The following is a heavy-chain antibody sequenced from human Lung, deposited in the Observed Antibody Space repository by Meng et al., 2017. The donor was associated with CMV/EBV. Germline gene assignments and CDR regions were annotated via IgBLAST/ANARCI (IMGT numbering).Heavy chain of an antibody. Sequence: SVKVSCKASGRTFSSYAISWVRQAPGQGLEWMGGIIPIFGTANYAQKFQGRVTITTDESTSTAYMELSSLRSEDTAVYYCARFVYRPPHHYDGMDVWGQGTXVTVSS. CDR2: IIPIFGTA. CDR3: ARFVYRPPHHYDGMDV. D-gene: IGHD3-16*01. J-gene: IGHJ6*02. V-gene: IGHV1-69*05. CDR1: GRTFSSYA.